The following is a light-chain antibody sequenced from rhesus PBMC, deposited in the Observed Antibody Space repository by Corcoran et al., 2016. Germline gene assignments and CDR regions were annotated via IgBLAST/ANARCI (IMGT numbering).Light chain of an antibody. Sequence: QSAPTQPPSVSGSPEQSVTVSCSGTNSDVGRYNFGSWYQQHPGKAPKLMIYDVTKRPPGVSGRFSGSKSGNTASLTISGLQAEDEADYYCSSYTTSRTYIFGGGTRLTVL. CDR2: DVT. CDR3: SSYTTSRTYI. J-gene: IGLJ1*01. V-gene: IGLV2S7*01. CDR1: NSDVGRYNF.